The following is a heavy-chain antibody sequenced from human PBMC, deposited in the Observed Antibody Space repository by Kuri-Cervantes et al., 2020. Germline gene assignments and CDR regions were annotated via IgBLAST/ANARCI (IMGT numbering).Heavy chain of an antibody. J-gene: IGHJ3*02. Sequence: ETLSLTCAASGFTFSNAWMSWVRQAPGKGLEWVGRIKSKTDGGTTDYAAPVKGRFTISRDDSKNTLYLQMNSLKTEDTAVYYCTTDPPNYYDSSGYYLSHAFDIWGQGTMVTVSS. CDR2: IKSKTDGGTT. V-gene: IGHV3-15*01. CDR3: TTDPPNYYDSSGYYLSHAFDI. CDR1: GFTFSNAW. D-gene: IGHD3-22*01.